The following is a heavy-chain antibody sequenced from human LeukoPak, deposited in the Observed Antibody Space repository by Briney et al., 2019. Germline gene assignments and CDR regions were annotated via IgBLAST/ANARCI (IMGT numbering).Heavy chain of an antibody. CDR1: GYSISSGYY. J-gene: IGHJ5*02. Sequence: KPSETLSLTCTVSGYSISSGYYWGWIRQPPGKGLEWIGSIYHSGSTYYNPSLKSRVTISVDTSKNQFSLKLSSVTAADTAVYYCARHSQGSYFTPRGQFDPWGQGTLVTVSS. CDR2: IYHSGST. CDR3: ARHSQGSYFTPRGQFDP. V-gene: IGHV4-38-2*02. D-gene: IGHD3-10*01.